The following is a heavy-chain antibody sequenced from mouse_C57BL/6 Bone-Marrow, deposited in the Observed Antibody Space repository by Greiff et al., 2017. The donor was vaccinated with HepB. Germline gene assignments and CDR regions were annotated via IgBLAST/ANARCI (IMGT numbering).Heavy chain of an antibody. D-gene: IGHD2-2*01. CDR1: GYTFTSYW. CDR2: IYPSDSET. J-gene: IGHJ4*01. Sequence: QVQLQQPGAELVRPGSSVKLSCKASGYTFTSYWMDWVKQRPGQVLEWIGNIYPSDSETHYNQKFKDKATLTVDKSSSTAYMQLSSLTSEDSAVYYCATSTMVTTPYCYAMDYWGQGTSVTVSS. CDR3: ATSTMVTTPYCYAMDY. V-gene: IGHV1-61*01.